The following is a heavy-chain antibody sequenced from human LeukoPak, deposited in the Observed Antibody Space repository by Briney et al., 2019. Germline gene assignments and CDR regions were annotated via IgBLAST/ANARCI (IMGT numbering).Heavy chain of an antibody. Sequence: ASVKVSCKASGYTFTSYGISWVRQAPGQGLEWMGWISAYNGNTNYAQKLQGRATMTTDTSTSTAYMELRSLRSDDTAVYYCARGCSGGSCDAWYFQHWGQGTLVTVSS. D-gene: IGHD2-15*01. J-gene: IGHJ1*01. CDR3: ARGCSGGSCDAWYFQH. CDR2: ISAYNGNT. V-gene: IGHV1-18*04. CDR1: GYTFTSYG.